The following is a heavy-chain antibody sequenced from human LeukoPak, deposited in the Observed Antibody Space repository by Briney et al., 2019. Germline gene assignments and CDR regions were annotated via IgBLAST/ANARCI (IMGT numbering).Heavy chain of an antibody. CDR1: GYSISSGYY. J-gene: IGHJ4*02. V-gene: IGHV4-38-2*02. CDR3: ARDYYGSGTPGAFDY. D-gene: IGHD3-10*01. CDR2: IYYSGST. Sequence: PSETLSLTCTVSGYSISSGYYWGWIRQPPGKGLEWIGSIYYSGSTYYNPSLKSRVTISVDTSKNLFSLKLSSVTAADTAVYYCARDYYGSGTPGAFDYWGQGTLVTVSS.